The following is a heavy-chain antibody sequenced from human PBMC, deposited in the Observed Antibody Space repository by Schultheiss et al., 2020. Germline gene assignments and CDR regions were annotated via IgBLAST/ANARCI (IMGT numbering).Heavy chain of an antibody. Sequence: GGSLRLSCAASGFTFSSYSMNWVRQAPGKGLEWVSAISGSGGSTYYADSVKGRFTISRDNSKNTLYLQMNSLRAEDTAVYYCAKDSGTTVTEGDFDYWGQGTLVTVSS. V-gene: IGHV3-23*01. CDR1: GFTFSSYS. J-gene: IGHJ4*02. D-gene: IGHD4-17*01. CDR2: ISGSGGST. CDR3: AKDSGTTVTEGDFDY.